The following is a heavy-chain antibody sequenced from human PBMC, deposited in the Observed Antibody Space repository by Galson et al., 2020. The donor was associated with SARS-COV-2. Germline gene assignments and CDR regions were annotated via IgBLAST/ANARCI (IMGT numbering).Heavy chain of an antibody. V-gene: IGHV1-69*10. CDR1: GGTFSSYA. Sequence: SVKVSCKASGGTFSSYAISWVRQAPGQGLEWMGGIIPILGIANYAQKFQGRVTITADKSTSTAYMELSSLRSEDTAVYYCAREGHNYYDSSGYYCPKDYYYYYMDVWGKGTTVTVSS. D-gene: IGHD3-22*01. J-gene: IGHJ6*03. CDR2: IIPILGIA. CDR3: AREGHNYYDSSGYYCPKDYYYYYMDV.